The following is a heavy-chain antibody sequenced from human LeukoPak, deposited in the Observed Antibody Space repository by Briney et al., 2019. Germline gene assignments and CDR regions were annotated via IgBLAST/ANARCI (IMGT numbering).Heavy chain of an antibody. V-gene: IGHV4-61*02. Sequence: SETLSLTCTVSGGSISSGSYYWSSIRQPAGKGLEWIGRIYTSGSTNYNPSLKSRVTIPVDTSKNQFSLKLNSVTAADTAVYYCARGFEGVATTSGPYDAFDIWGQGTMVTVSS. D-gene: IGHD5-12*01. CDR3: ARGFEGVATTSGPYDAFDI. CDR1: GGSISSGSYY. CDR2: IYTSGST. J-gene: IGHJ3*02.